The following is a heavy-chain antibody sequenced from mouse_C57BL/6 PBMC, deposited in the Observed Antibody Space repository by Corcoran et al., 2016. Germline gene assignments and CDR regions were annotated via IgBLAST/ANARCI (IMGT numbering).Heavy chain of an antibody. V-gene: IGHV1-19*01. CDR2: INPYNVGT. Sequence: EVQLQQSGPVLVKPGASVKMSCKASGYTFTDYYMNWVKQSHGKSLEWIGVINPYNVGTSYNQKFKGKATLTVDKSSSTAYMELNSLTSEDSAVYYCARRSDGYNPFAYWGQGTLVTVSA. CDR3: ARRSDGYNPFAY. CDR1: GYTFTDYY. J-gene: IGHJ3*01. D-gene: IGHD2-3*01.